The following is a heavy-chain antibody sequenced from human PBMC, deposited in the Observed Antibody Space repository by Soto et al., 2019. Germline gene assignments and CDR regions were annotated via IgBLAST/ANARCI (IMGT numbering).Heavy chain of an antibody. V-gene: IGHV1-24*01. Sequence: ASVKVSCKVSGYTLTELSMHWVRQAPGKGLEWMGGFDPEDGETIYAQKFQGRVTMTEDTSTDTAYMELSSLRSEDTAVYYCATVPIAAAGIEWFDPWGQGTLVPSPQ. CDR1: GYTLTELS. D-gene: IGHD6-13*01. CDR3: ATVPIAAAGIEWFDP. CDR2: FDPEDGET. J-gene: IGHJ5*02.